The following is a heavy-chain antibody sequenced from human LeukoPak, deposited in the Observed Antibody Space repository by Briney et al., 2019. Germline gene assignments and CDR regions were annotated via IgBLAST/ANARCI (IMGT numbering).Heavy chain of an antibody. J-gene: IGHJ4*02. Sequence: SETLSLTCTVSGGSISSSSYYWGWIRQPPGKGLEWIGSIYYSGSTYYNPSLKSRVTISVDTSNNQFSLKVSSVTGPDKAVYLCGSTVVTTGFDYWGQGTLVTVSS. CDR1: GGSISSSSYY. CDR2: IYYSGST. D-gene: IGHD4-23*01. CDR3: GSTVVTTGFDY. V-gene: IGHV4-39*01.